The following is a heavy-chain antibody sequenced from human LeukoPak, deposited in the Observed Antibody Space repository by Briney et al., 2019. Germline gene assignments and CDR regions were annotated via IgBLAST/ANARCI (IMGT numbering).Heavy chain of an antibody. J-gene: IGHJ3*02. Sequence: PSETLSLTCTVSGGSISSYYWSWIRQPPGKGLEWIGYIYYSGSTNYNPSLKSRVTISVDTSENQFSLKLSSVTAADTAVYYCARGTYGGNPHDAFDIWGQGTMVTVSS. D-gene: IGHD4-23*01. CDR2: IYYSGST. V-gene: IGHV4-59*12. CDR1: GGSISSYY. CDR3: ARGTYGGNPHDAFDI.